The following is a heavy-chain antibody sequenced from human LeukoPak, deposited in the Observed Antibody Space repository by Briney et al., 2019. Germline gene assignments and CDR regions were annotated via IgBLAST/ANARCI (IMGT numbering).Heavy chain of an antibody. J-gene: IGHJ4*02. CDR2: IKQDGSEK. CDR3: ARGGVTTVTY. V-gene: IGHV3-7*01. CDR1: GFTFRDYW. Sequence: GGSLRLSCAASGFTFRDYWMSWVRRAPGKGLEWVANIKQDGSEKSYVDSVKGRFTISRDNAKNSLYLQMNSLRAEDTAVYYCARGGVTTVTYWGQGTLVTVSS. D-gene: IGHD4-11*01.